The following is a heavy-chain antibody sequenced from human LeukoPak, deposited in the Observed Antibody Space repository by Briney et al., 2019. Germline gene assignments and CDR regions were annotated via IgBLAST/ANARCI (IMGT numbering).Heavy chain of an antibody. CDR3: ASLPYSRSPLFDL. Sequence: PSETLSLTCTVSGGSISSYYWSWIRQPPGKGLEWIGYIYYTGSTNYNPSLKGRVTMSIDTSKNQFSLKLSSVTAADTAVYYCASLPYSRSPLFDLWGQGTLVTVSS. CDR2: IYYTGST. V-gene: IGHV4-59*01. J-gene: IGHJ4*02. CDR1: GGSISSYY. D-gene: IGHD6-6*01.